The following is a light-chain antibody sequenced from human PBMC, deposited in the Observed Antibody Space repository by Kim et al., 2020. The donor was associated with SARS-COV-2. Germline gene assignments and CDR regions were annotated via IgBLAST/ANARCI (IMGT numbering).Light chain of an antibody. J-gene: IGKJ5*01. Sequence: DIVLTQSPGTLSLSPGERTTLSCRASQSVTNDYLAWYQHKPGQAPRLLIYGASTRATGIPDRFSGSGSGTDFTLTISRLEPEDFAVYYCQQYGSSPITFGQGTRLEIK. CDR3: QQYGSSPIT. CDR2: GAS. V-gene: IGKV3-20*01. CDR1: QSVTNDY.